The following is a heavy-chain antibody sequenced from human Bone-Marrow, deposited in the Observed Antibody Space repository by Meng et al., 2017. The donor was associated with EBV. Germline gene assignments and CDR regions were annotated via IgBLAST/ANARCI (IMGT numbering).Heavy chain of an antibody. CDR3: ARDSDILTGPGGY. V-gene: IGHV1-69*01. J-gene: IGHJ4*02. CDR2: IIPIFGTA. D-gene: IGHD3-9*01. Sequence: VQFGAVGKKPGSSGKVFCKASGGTLSSYAISWVRQAPGQGLEWMGGIIPIFGTANYAQKFQGRVTITADESTSTAYMELSSLRSEDTAVYYCARDSDILTGPGGYWGQGTLVTVSS. CDR1: GGTLSSYA.